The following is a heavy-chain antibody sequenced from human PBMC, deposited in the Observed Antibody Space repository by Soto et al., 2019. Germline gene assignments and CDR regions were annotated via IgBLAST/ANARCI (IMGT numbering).Heavy chain of an antibody. D-gene: IGHD2-2*01. CDR2: IKQDGSEK. CDR3: ARDSLGYCTSTSCYWSEDY. V-gene: IGHV3-7*03. J-gene: IGHJ4*02. CDR1: GFTFSTYW. Sequence: LRLSCSASGFTFSTYWMSWVRQAPGKGLEWVANIKQDGSEKYYVDSVKGRFTISRDNAKNSLYLQMNSLRAEDTAVYYCARDSLGYCTSTSCYWSEDYWGQGTLVTVSS.